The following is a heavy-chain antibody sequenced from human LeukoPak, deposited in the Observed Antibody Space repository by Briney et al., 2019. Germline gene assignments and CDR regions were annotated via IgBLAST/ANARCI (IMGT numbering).Heavy chain of an antibody. CDR3: ARHSGYSYGDKTNWFDP. V-gene: IGHV4-39*01. D-gene: IGHD5-18*01. CDR2: IYYSGST. J-gene: IGHJ5*02. Sequence: SETLSLTCTVSGGSISSSSYYWGWIRQPPGKGLEWIGSIYYSGSTYYNPSLKSRVTISVDTSKNQFSLKLSSVTAADTAVYYCARHSGYSYGDKTNWFDPWGQGTLVTVSS. CDR1: GGSISSSSYY.